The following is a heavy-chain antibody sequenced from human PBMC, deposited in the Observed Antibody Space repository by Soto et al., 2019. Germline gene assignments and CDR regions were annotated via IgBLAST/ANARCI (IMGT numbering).Heavy chain of an antibody. CDR3: ARDVNSGYDNWNFDY. CDR2: ISSSSSTI. J-gene: IGHJ4*02. Sequence: PGGSLRLSCAASGFTFSSYSMNWVRQAPGKGLEWVSYISSSSSTIYYADSVKGRFTISRDNAKNSLYLQMNSLRAEDTAVYYCARDVNSGYDNWNFDYWGQGTLVTVSS. CDR1: GFTFSSYS. D-gene: IGHD5-12*01. V-gene: IGHV3-48*01.